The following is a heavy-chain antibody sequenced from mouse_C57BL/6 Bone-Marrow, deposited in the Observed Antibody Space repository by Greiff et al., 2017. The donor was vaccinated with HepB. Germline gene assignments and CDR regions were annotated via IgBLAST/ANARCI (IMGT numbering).Heavy chain of an antibody. V-gene: IGHV1-64*01. J-gene: IGHJ2*01. Sequence: QVQLQQSGAELVKPGASVKLSCKASGYTFTSYWMHWVKQRPGQGLEWIGMIHPNSGSTNYNEKFKSKATLTVDKSSSTAYMQLSSLTSEDSAVYYCARGTGTEYFDYWGQGTTLTVSS. CDR1: GYTFTSYW. CDR2: IHPNSGST. D-gene: IGHD4-1*01. CDR3: ARGTGTEYFDY.